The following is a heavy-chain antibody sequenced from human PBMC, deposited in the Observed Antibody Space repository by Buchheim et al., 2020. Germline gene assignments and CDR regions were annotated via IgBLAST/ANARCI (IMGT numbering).Heavy chain of an antibody. J-gene: IGHJ4*02. CDR2: IYHSGST. CDR1: GGSISSSNW. Sequence: QVQLQESGPGLVKPSGTLSLTCAVSGGSISSSNWWCWVRQPPGKGLEWIGEIYHSGSTNYNPSLKRRVTISVDKSKNQFPLKLSSVTAAYTAVYYCARFHYDFWSGYYTDYWGQGTL. V-gene: IGHV4-4*02. CDR3: ARFHYDFWSGYYTDY. D-gene: IGHD3-3*01.